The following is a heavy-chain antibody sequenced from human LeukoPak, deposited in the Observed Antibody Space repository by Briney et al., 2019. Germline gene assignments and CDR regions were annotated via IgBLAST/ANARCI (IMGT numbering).Heavy chain of an antibody. CDR3: ARARGGSNSDY. CDR1: GFTFGSYW. CDR2: INQDGSEK. Sequence: PGGSLRLSCAASGFTFGSYWMRWVRQAPGKGLDWVASINQDGSEKYYVDSVKGRFTISRDNAKNSLYLQMNSLRADDTAVYYCARARGGSNSDYWGQGTLVTVSS. V-gene: IGHV3-7*05. J-gene: IGHJ4*02. D-gene: IGHD1-26*01.